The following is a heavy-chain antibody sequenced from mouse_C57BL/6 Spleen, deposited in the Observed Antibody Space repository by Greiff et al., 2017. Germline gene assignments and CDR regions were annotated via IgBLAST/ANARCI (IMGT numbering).Heavy chain of an antibody. CDR1: GYTFTDYY. D-gene: IGHD2-2*01. CDR3: ARSFYGYYDAMDY. V-gene: IGHV1-19*01. CDR2: INPYNGGT. J-gene: IGHJ4*01. Sequence: VQLQQSGPVLVKPGASVKMSCKASGYTFTDYYMNWVKQSHGKSLEWIGVINPYNGGTSYNQKFKGKATLTVDKSSSTAYMELNSLTSEDSAVYYCARSFYGYYDAMDYWGQGTSVTVSS.